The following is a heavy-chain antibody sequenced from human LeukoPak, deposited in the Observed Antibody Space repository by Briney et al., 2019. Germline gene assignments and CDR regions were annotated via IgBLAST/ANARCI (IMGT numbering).Heavy chain of an antibody. CDR1: GYSFTSYW. V-gene: IGHV5-51*01. CDR2: IYPGDSDT. CDR3: ARHQDDILTGYADTFDI. Sequence: GESLKISCKGSGYSFTSYWIGWVRQMPGKGLEWMGIIYPGDSDTRYSPSFQGQVTISADKSISTAYLQWGSLKASDTAMYYCARHQDDILTGYADTFDIWGQGTMVTVSS. D-gene: IGHD3-9*01. J-gene: IGHJ3*02.